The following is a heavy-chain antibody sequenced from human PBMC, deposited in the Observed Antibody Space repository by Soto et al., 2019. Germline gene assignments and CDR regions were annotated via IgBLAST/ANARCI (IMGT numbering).Heavy chain of an antibody. CDR3: AKDQRGYSYGADYYYYGMDV. J-gene: IGHJ6*02. CDR1: GFTFSSYA. CDR2: ISGSGGST. V-gene: IGHV3-23*01. D-gene: IGHD5-18*01. Sequence: VGSLRLSCAASGFTFSSYAMSWVRQAPGKGLEWVSAISGSGGSTYYADSVKGRFTISRDNSKNTLYLQMNSLRAEDTAVYYCAKDQRGYSYGADYYYYGMDVWGQGTTVTVSS.